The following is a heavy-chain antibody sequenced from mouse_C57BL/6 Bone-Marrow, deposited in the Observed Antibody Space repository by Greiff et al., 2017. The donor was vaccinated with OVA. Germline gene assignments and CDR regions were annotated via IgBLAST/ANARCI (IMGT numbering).Heavy chain of an antibody. CDR3: ARYSIWYFDV. D-gene: IGHD2-5*01. V-gene: IGHV1-52*01. CDR1: GYTFTSYW. Sequence: QVQLQQPGAELVRPGSSVKLSCKASGYTFTSYWMHWVKQRPIQGLEWIGNIDPSDSETHYNQKFKDKATLTVDKSSSTAYMQLSSLTSEDSSVYYCARYSIWYFDVWGTGTTVTVSS. CDR2: IDPSDSET. J-gene: IGHJ1*03.